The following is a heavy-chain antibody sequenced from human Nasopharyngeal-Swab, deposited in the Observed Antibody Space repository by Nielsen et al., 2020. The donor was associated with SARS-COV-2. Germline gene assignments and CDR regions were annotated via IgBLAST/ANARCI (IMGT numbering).Heavy chain of an antibody. CDR1: GASISSSDYY. CDR2: IYYSGST. J-gene: IGHJ4*02. CDR3: ARGRMFGYYFDY. D-gene: IGHD3-10*02. Sequence: SETLSLTCTVSGASISSSDYYWTWIRQPPGKGLEWIGYIYYSGSTYYTPSLESRVTISLDTSKKQFSLKLNSVSVADTAVYHCARGRMFGYYFDYWGPGTLVTVSS. V-gene: IGHV4-30-4*01.